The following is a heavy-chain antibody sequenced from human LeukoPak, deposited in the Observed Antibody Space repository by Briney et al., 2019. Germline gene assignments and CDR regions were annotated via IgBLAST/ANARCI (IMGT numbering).Heavy chain of an antibody. CDR1: GGSISSSSYY. CDR2: IYTSGST. J-gene: IGHJ4*02. V-gene: IGHV4-61*02. Sequence: SETLSLTCTVSGGSISSSSYYWGWIRQPAGKGLEWIGRIYTSGSTNYNPSLKSRVTISVDTSKNQFSLKLSSVTAADTAVYYCARYATNYYGSGSYPWYFDYWGQGTLVTVSS. CDR3: ARYATNYYGSGSYPWYFDY. D-gene: IGHD3-10*01.